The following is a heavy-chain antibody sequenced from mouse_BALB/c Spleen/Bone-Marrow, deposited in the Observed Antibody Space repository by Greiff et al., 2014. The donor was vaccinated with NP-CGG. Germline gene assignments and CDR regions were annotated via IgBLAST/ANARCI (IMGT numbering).Heavy chain of an antibody. V-gene: IGHV1-18*01. CDR1: GYSFTGYT. Sequence: EVMLVESGPELVKPGASMKISCKASGYSFTGYTMNWVKQGHGKNLEWIGLINPYNGGTSYNQKFKGKATLTVDKSSSTAYMELLSLTSEDSAVYYCARSPPYGGYFDYWGQGTTLTVSS. CDR3: ARSPPYGGYFDY. CDR2: INPYNGGT. J-gene: IGHJ2*01. D-gene: IGHD1-1*01.